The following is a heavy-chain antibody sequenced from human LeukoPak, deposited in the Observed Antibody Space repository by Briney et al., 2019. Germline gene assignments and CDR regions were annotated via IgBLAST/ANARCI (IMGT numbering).Heavy chain of an antibody. CDR2: MNPNSGNT. CDR3: ARVVLSRKYQPPAEYFQH. V-gene: IGHV1-8*01. CDR1: GYTFTSYD. D-gene: IGHD2-2*01. Sequence: ASVKVSCKASGYTFTSYDINWVRQAPGQGLEWMGWMNPNSGNTGYAQKFQGRVTMTRNTSISTAYMELSSLRSEDTAVYYCARVVLSRKYQPPAEYFQHWGQGTLVTVSS. J-gene: IGHJ1*01.